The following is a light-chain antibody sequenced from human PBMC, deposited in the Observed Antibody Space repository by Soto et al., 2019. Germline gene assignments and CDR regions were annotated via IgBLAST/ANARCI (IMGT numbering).Light chain of an antibody. CDR1: SNDVGGYNY. V-gene: IGLV2-14*01. CDR2: DVS. CDR3: SSHTSSSTSYV. Sequence: QSALTQPASVSGSPGQSITISCTGTSNDVGGYNYVSWYQQHPGKAPKLMIYDVSNRHSGVSNRFSGSKSANTASLTISGLQAEDEADYYCSSHTSSSTSYVFGTGTKLTVL. J-gene: IGLJ1*01.